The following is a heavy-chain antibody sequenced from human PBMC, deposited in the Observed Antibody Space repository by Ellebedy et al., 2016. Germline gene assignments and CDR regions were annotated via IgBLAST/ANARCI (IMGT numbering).Heavy chain of an antibody. CDR1: GYTFTSYG. Sequence: ASVKVSCKASGYTFTSYGISWVRQAPGQGLEWMGWISAYNGNTNYAQKLQGRVTMTTDTSTSTAYMELRSLRSDDTAVYYCARDRGGDYYDSSGSEYWGQGTLVTVSS. CDR3: ARDRGGDYYDSSGSEY. D-gene: IGHD3-22*01. CDR2: ISAYNGNT. J-gene: IGHJ4*02. V-gene: IGHV1-18*01.